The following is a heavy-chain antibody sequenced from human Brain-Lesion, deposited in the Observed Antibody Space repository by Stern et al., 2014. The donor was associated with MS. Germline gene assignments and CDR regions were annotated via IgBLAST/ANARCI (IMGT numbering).Heavy chain of an antibody. J-gene: IGHJ4*02. CDR2: FDPEDGET. D-gene: IGHD1-26*01. Sequence: QVQLVQSGAEVKKPGASVKVSCKVSGYTLTDLSMHWVRQAPRKGLEWMGGFDPEDGETIYAQTFQGRVTMTEDTSTDTAYMELSSLRSEDTAVYYCATLSPGAGGNYYRHFDYWGQGTLVTVSS. CDR1: GYTLTDLS. V-gene: IGHV1-24*01. CDR3: ATLSPGAGGNYYRHFDY.